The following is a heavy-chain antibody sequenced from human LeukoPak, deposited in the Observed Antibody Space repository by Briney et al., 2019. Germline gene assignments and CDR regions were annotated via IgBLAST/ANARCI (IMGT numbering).Heavy chain of an antibody. CDR1: GFTFSSYS. Sequence: GGSLRLSCAASGFTFSSYSMNWVRQAPGKGLEWVSSISSSSSYIYYADSVKGRFTISRDNAKNSLYLQMNSLRAEDTAVYYCARDFENIAAAPDAFDIWGQGTMVTVSS. CDR2: ISSSSSYI. CDR3: ARDFENIAAAPDAFDI. J-gene: IGHJ3*02. D-gene: IGHD6-13*01. V-gene: IGHV3-21*01.